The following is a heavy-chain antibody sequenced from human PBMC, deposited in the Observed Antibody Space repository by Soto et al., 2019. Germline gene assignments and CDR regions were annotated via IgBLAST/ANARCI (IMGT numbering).Heavy chain of an antibody. Sequence: SETLSLTCAVYGGSFSGYYWSWIRQPPGKGLEWIGEINHSGSTNYNPSLKSRVTISVDTSKNQFSLKLSSVTAADTAVYYCARGRRATVTPMSGYYYYYMDVWGKGTTVTVSS. D-gene: IGHD4-17*01. CDR3: ARGRRATVTPMSGYYYYYMDV. V-gene: IGHV4-34*01. CDR2: INHSGST. CDR1: GGSFSGYY. J-gene: IGHJ6*03.